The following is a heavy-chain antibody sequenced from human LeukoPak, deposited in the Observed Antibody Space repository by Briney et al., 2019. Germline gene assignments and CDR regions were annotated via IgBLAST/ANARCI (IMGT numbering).Heavy chain of an antibody. J-gene: IGHJ4*02. V-gene: IGHV3-20*04. CDR1: GFKFDDYG. D-gene: IGHD1-1*01. CDR3: ARGAAGTTFDY. Sequence: GGSLRLSCAASGFKFDDYGMSWVRQAPGKGLEWVSGINWNGGSTDYADSVKGRFTISRDNAKNSLYLQMISLGAEDTALYYCARGAAGTTFDYWGQGTLVTVSS. CDR2: INWNGGST.